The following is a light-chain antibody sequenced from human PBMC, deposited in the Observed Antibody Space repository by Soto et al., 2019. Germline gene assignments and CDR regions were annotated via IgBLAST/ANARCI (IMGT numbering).Light chain of an antibody. J-gene: IGKJ1*01. CDR1: QNIATF. CDR2: VAT. Sequence: DIQMTQSPSFLSASVGDRVTLTCRAGQNIATFLNWYQLKPGKAPKFLIYVATRLQSGVPSRFSGSGSGTDFTLTIINLQPEDFATYFCQQTYSNPPTFGQGTKVEVK. CDR3: QQTYSNPPT. V-gene: IGKV1-39*01.